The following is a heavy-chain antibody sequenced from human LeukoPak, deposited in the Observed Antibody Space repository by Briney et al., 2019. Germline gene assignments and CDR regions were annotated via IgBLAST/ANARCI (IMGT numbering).Heavy chain of an antibody. CDR2: IKQDGSEK. Sequence: PGGSLRLSCAASGFTLSSYWMSWVRQAPGKGLEWVANIKQDGSEKYYVDSVKGRFTISRDNAKNSLYLQMNSLRAEDTAVYYCAGQYYFDYWGQGTLVTVSS. J-gene: IGHJ4*02. V-gene: IGHV3-7*01. CDR1: GFTLSSYW. CDR3: AGQYYFDY.